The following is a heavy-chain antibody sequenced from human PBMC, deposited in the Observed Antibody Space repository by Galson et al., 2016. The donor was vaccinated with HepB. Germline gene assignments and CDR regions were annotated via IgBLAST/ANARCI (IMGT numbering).Heavy chain of an antibody. CDR3: ARGLDGSGSHYYYYGMEF. J-gene: IGHJ6*02. D-gene: IGHD3-10*01. CDR2: ISSGGSST. Sequence: SLRLSCAASGFTFSSYFINWFRQAPGKGLEWVSSISSGGSSTYYADSVKGRFTISRDNAKNSLYLQMNSLRAEDTAVYYCARGLDGSGSHYYYYGMEFWGQGTTVTVSS. CDR1: GFTFSSYF. V-gene: IGHV3-21*01.